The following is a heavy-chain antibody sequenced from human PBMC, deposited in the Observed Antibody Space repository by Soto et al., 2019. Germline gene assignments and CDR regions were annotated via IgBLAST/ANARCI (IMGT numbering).Heavy chain of an antibody. D-gene: IGHD3-16*01. CDR1: GFTFSSYG. V-gene: IGHV3-30*18. CDR3: AKGVMIGAFDI. J-gene: IGHJ3*02. Sequence: PGGSLRLSCAASGFTFSSYGMHWVRQAPGKGLEWVAVISYDGSNKYYADSVKGRFTISRDNSKNTLYLQMNSLRAEDTAVYYCAKGVMIGAFDIWGQGTMVTVSS. CDR2: ISYDGSNK.